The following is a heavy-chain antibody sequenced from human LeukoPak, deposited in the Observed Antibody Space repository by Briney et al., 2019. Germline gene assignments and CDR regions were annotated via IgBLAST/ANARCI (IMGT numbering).Heavy chain of an antibody. J-gene: IGHJ3*02. Sequence: AESLQISCKASGYSITSYWIGWGRQMPGEGLEWMGINCPGDSDTRYSPSFQGQVTISADKSISTAYLQWSSLKASDTAMYYCARHGEDCSSTSCSEGAFDIWGEGTMVTVSS. CDR3: ARHGEDCSSTSCSEGAFDI. V-gene: IGHV5-51*01. CDR1: GYSITSYW. CDR2: NCPGDSDT. D-gene: IGHD2-2*01.